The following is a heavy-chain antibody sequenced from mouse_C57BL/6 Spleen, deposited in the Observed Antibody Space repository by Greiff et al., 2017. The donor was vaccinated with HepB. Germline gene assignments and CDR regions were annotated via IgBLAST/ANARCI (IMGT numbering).Heavy chain of an antibody. J-gene: IGHJ4*01. CDR3: AISSYAMDY. CDR2: INPGSGGT. CDR1: GYAFTNYL. D-gene: IGHD1-1*01. V-gene: IGHV1-54*01. Sequence: QVQLKQSGAELVRPGTSVKVSCKASGYAFTNYLIEWVKQRPGQGLEWIGVINPGSGGTNYNEKFKGKATLTADKSSSTAYMQLSSLTSEDSAVYFCAISSYAMDYWGQGTSVTVSS.